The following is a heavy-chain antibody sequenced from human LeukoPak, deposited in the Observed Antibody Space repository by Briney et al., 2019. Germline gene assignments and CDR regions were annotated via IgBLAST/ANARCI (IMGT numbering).Heavy chain of an antibody. CDR3: ARGSDFVWGGYRPYFDY. V-gene: IGHV3-21*01. CDR2: ISGSTSYI. D-gene: IGHD3-16*02. CDR1: GFSFSDHG. Sequence: PGTSLRLSCAASGFSFSDHGMHWVRQAPGKGLEWVSSISGSTSYIYYADSVRGRFTISRDNAKNSLYLQMNSLRAEDTAVYYCARGSDFVWGGYRPYFDYWGQGTLVTVSS. J-gene: IGHJ4*02.